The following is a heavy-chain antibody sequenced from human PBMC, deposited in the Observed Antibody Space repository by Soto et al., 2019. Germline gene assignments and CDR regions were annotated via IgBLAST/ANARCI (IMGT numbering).Heavy chain of an antibody. CDR3: TTQEIVGATGY. J-gene: IGHJ4*02. CDR1: RLTFSNYA. CDR2: ISGSGDTT. V-gene: IGHV3-23*01. D-gene: IGHD1-26*01. Sequence: GGSLRLSCVISRLTFSNYALNWVRQAPGKGLEWVSSISGSGDTTYYADSVKGRFTISRDNSKNTAYLQMNSLKSEDTAVYYCTTQEIVGATGYWGQGTQVTVSS.